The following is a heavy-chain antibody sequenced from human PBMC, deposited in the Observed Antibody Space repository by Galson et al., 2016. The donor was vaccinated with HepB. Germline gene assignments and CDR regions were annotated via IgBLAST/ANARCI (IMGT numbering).Heavy chain of an antibody. J-gene: IGHJ3*02. Sequence: SLRLSCAASGFTFSSYGMHWVRQAPGKGLEWVSVISSSGGGTYYADSVKGRFTISRDNSQNTLYLQMNSLRADDTAVYYCAKEEPNNYYDSSGYSAFDNGGQGTMVTVSS. CDR1: GFTFSSYG. CDR2: ISSSGGGT. V-gene: IGHV3-23*01. CDR3: AKEEPNNYYDSSGYSAFDN. D-gene: IGHD3-22*01.